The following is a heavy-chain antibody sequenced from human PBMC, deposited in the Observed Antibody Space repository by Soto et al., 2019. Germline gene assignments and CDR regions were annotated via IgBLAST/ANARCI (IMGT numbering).Heavy chain of an antibody. CDR1: GGSTSSSSYY. CDR3: ASFFLYSSPWWSYVY. CDR2: IYYSGST. V-gene: IGHV4-39*01. Sequence: QLQLQESGPGLVKPSETLSLTCTVSGGSTSSSSYYWGWIRQPPGKGLEWIGSIYYSGSTYYNPSLKSPVTIAVDHSKNQFSLKLSSGAAADTAVYYCASFFLYSSPWWSYVYWGQGTLVTVSS. J-gene: IGHJ4*02. D-gene: IGHD6-13*01.